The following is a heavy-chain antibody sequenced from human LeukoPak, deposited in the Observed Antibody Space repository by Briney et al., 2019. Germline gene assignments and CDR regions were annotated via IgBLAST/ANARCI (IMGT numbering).Heavy chain of an antibody. CDR1: GGSISSSSYY. Sequence: SETPSLTCTVSGGSISSSSYYWGWIRQPPGKGLEWIGSIYYSGSTYYNPSLKSRVTISVDTSKNQSSLKLSSVTAADTAVYYCARRRAVAGTWGFDYWGQGTLVTVSS. V-gene: IGHV4-39*01. CDR3: ARRRAVAGTWGFDY. J-gene: IGHJ4*02. CDR2: IYYSGST. D-gene: IGHD6-19*01.